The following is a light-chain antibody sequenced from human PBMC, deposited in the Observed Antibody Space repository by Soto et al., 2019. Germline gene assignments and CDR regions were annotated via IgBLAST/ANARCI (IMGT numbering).Light chain of an antibody. V-gene: IGKV3-15*01. J-gene: IGKJ4*01. CDR3: HQYGSSPPT. CDR1: QSVGNN. Sequence: EIVMTQSPATLSVSPGETATLSCRASQSVGNNLAWYQQKPGQAPRLLIYGASTRATGIPARFSGSGSGTEFTLTISSLQSEDFAVYCCHQYGSSPPTFGGGTKVDIK. CDR2: GAS.